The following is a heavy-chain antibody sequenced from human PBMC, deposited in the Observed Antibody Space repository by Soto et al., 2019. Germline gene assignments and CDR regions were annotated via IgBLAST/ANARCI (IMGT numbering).Heavy chain of an antibody. D-gene: IGHD1-26*01. CDR2: INHRGSA. CDR3: ARGRWEVRFDN. V-gene: IGHV4-34*01. J-gene: IGHJ4*02. Sequence: QVQLQQWGAGLLKSSETRSLTCAVDSGAFSGYYWSWIRQPPGKGLEWIGEINHRGSANYNPSLTSRVTISVDRSKNQFSLKLTSVTDADTAVYYCARGRWEVRFDNWGQGTLVTVSS. CDR1: SGAFSGYY.